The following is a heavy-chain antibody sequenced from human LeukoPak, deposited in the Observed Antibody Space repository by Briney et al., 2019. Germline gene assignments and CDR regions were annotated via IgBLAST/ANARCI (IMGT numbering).Heavy chain of an antibody. CDR3: ARGDYDFWSGYGTFADNWFDP. CDR1: GGSISTYY. Sequence: PSETLSLTCTVSGGSISTYYWNWIRQPPGKGLEWIGYIYHSGSTNYNPSLKSRVTISVDTSKNQFSLKLSSVTAADTAVYYCARGDYDFWSGYGTFADNWFDPWGQGTLVTVSS. CDR2: IYHSGST. J-gene: IGHJ5*02. V-gene: IGHV4-59*01. D-gene: IGHD3-3*01.